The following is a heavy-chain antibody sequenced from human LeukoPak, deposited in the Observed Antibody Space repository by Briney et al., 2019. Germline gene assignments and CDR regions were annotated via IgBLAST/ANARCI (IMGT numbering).Heavy chain of an antibody. V-gene: IGHV4-34*13. D-gene: IGHD3-10*01. CDR3: ARGRITMVRGFYGMDV. Sequence: XGGXFNGYYWSWIRQPXGKGLXXXXXXXHSGSTNYNPSLKSRVTISVDTSKNQFSLKLSSVTAADTAVYYCARGRITMVRGFYGMDVWGKGTTVTVSS. CDR1: GGXFNGYY. J-gene: IGHJ6*04. CDR2: XXHSGST.